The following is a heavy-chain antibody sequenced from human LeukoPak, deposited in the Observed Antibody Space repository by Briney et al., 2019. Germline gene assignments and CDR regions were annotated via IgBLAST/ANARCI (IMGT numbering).Heavy chain of an antibody. CDR3: ARDSQVAAAGFVSKYNWFDP. Sequence: GSSVKVSCKASGGTFSSYAISWVRQAPGQGLEWMGGIIPSFGTANYAQKFQGRVTVTADESTSTAYMELSSLRSEDTAVYYCARDSQVAAAGFVSKYNWFDPWGQGTLVTVSS. D-gene: IGHD6-13*01. CDR1: GGTFSSYA. V-gene: IGHV1-69*01. J-gene: IGHJ5*02. CDR2: IIPSFGTA.